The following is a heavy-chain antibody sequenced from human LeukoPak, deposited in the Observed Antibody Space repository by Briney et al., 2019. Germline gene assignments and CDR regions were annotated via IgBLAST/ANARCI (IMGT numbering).Heavy chain of an antibody. Sequence: GGSLRLSCAASGFTFDDYAMHWVRQAPGKGLEWVSLISWDGGSTYYADSVKGRFTISRDNSKNSLYLQMNSLRAEDTALYYCAKSRSRSGWYYFDYWGQGILVTVSS. D-gene: IGHD6-19*01. CDR1: GFTFDDYA. CDR2: ISWDGGST. J-gene: IGHJ4*02. CDR3: AKSRSRSGWYYFDY. V-gene: IGHV3-43D*04.